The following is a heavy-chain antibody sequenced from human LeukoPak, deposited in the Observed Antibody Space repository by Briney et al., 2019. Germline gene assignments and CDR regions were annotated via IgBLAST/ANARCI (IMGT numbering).Heavy chain of an antibody. D-gene: IGHD7-27*01. J-gene: IGHJ6*03. CDR2: IIPIFGTA. CDR3: ARASGDRYYYYYYMDV. CDR1: GGTFSSYA. V-gene: IGHV1-69*13. Sequence: SVKVSCKASGGTFSSYAISWVRQAPGQGFEWMGGIIPIFGTANYAQKFQGRVTITADESTSTAYMELSSLTSEDTAVYYCARASGDRYYYYYYMDVWGKGTTVTISS.